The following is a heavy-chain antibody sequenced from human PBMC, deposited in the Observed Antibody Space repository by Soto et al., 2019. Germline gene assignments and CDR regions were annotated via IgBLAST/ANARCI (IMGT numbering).Heavy chain of an antibody. D-gene: IGHD3-3*01. J-gene: IGHJ6*02. Sequence: ASVKVSCKASGYTFTRSGISWVRQAPGQRLEWMGWINAGNGNTKYSQKFQGRVTITRDTSASTAYMELSSLGSEDTAVYYCARLRITIFGVARYGMDVWGQGTTVTAP. V-gene: IGHV1-3*01. CDR1: GYTFTRSG. CDR2: INAGNGNT. CDR3: ARLRITIFGVARYGMDV.